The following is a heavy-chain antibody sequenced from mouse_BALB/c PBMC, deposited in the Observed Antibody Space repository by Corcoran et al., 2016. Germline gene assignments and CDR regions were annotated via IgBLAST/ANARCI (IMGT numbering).Heavy chain of an antibody. CDR1: GYTFTNYG. Sequence: QIQLVQSGPELKKPGETVKISCKASGYTFTNYGINWVKQAPGKGLKWMGCINTYTGEPTYADDFKGRFAFSLETSASTAYLQINNLKNEDMATYFCARRSTVVAYYYAMDYWGQGTSVTVSS. V-gene: IGHV9-1*02. J-gene: IGHJ4*01. D-gene: IGHD1-1*01. CDR3: ARRSTVVAYYYAMDY. CDR2: INTYTGEP.